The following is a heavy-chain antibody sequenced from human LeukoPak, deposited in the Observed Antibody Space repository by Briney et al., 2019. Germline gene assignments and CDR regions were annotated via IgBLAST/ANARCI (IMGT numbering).Heavy chain of an antibody. D-gene: IGHD2-15*01. J-gene: IGHJ2*01. Sequence: GGSLRLSCAASGFTFSSYDFHWVRQAPGKGLEWVSSIGVAGDTYYADSAKERFTTSSENAANSLYLQKHSLRAGDTAPYYCSREFCGSRAACAGGFYYDVWGRGTLVTVSS. V-gene: IGHV3-13*01. CDR1: GFTFSSYD. CDR3: SREFCGSRAACAGGFYYDV. CDR2: IGVAGDT.